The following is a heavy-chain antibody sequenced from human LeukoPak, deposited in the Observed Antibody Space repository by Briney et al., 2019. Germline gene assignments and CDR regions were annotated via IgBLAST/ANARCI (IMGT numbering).Heavy chain of an antibody. Sequence: SETLSLTCTVSGGSISSGSYYWSWIRQPAGKGLEWIGRIYTSGSTDYNPSLKSRVTISVDTSKNQFSLKLSSVTAADTAVYYCARHPSSSWYEARDYWGQGTLVTVSS. CDR2: IYTSGST. V-gene: IGHV4-61*02. D-gene: IGHD6-13*01. CDR1: GGSISSGSYY. J-gene: IGHJ4*02. CDR3: ARHPSSSWYEARDY.